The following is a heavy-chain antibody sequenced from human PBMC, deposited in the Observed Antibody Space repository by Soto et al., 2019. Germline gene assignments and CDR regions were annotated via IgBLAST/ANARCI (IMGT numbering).Heavy chain of an antibody. V-gene: IGHV1-69*13. CDR2: IIPIFGTA. D-gene: IGHD6-13*01. Sequence: ASVKVSCKASGGTFSSYAISWVRQAPGQGLEWMGGIIPIFGTANYAQKFQGRVTITADESTSTAYMELSSLRSEDTAVYYCASLWVVQQPPYGMDVWGQGTTVTVSS. J-gene: IGHJ6*02. CDR1: GGTFSSYA. CDR3: ASLWVVQQPPYGMDV.